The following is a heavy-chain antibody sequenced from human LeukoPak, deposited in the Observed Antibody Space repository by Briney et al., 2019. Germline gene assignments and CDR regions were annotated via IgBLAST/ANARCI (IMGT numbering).Heavy chain of an antibody. CDR3: ARAYYYDSSGYYLRGGGFDY. CDR2: INTDGSST. Sequence: GGSLRLSCAASGFTFSSYWMHWVRQAPGKGLVWVSRINTDGSSTSYADSVKGRFTISRDNSKNTLYLQMNSLRAEDTAVYYCARAYYYDSSGYYLRGGGFDYWGQGTLVTASS. J-gene: IGHJ4*02. CDR1: GFTFSSYW. V-gene: IGHV3-74*01. D-gene: IGHD3-22*01.